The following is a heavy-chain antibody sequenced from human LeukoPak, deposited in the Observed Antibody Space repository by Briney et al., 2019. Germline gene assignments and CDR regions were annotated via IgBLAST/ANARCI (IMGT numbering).Heavy chain of an antibody. V-gene: IGHV4-30-2*01. CDR2: IYHSGST. CDR1: GGSISSGGYS. J-gene: IGHJ4*02. CDR3: ARQYYYGSGSYPDY. Sequence: PSQTLSLTCAVSGGSISSGGYSWSWIRQPPGKGLEWIGYIYHSGSTYYNPSLKSRVTISVDRSKNQFSLKLSSVTAADTAVYYCARQYYYGSGSYPDYWGQGTLVTDSS. D-gene: IGHD3-10*01.